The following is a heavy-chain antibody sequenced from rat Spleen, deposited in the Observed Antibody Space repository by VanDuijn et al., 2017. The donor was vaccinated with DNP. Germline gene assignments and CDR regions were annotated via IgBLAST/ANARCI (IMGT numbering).Heavy chain of an antibody. J-gene: IGHJ3*01. Sequence: EVQLQESGPGLVKPSQSLSLTWSVTGYSITSNYWAWIRKFPGNKMEYIGHISYSGSTNYNPSLKSRFSITRDTSKNQFFLQLNSVTTEDTDRYYCARSWGDDGYPPFAFWGQGILVTGSS. CDR1: GYSITSNY. CDR2: ISYSGST. V-gene: IGHV3-1*01. CDR3: ARSWGDDGYPPFAF. D-gene: IGHD1-12*03.